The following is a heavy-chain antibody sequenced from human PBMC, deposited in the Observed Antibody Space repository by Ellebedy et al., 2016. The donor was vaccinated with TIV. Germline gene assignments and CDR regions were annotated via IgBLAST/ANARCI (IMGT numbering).Heavy chain of an antibody. Sequence: SETLSLTCTVSGYSISSGYYWGWIRQPPGKGLEWIGSIYHSGSTYYNPSLKSRVTISVDTSKNQFSLKLSSVTAADTAVYYCARGLYGSGKEWGAFDIWGQGKMVTVSS. D-gene: IGHD3-10*01. CDR2: IYHSGST. CDR3: ARGLYGSGKEWGAFDI. J-gene: IGHJ3*02. CDR1: GYSISSGYY. V-gene: IGHV4-38-2*02.